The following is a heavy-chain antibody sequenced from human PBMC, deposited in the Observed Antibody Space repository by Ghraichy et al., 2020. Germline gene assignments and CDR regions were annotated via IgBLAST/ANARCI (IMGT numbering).Heavy chain of an antibody. CDR1: GFSFSSRW. J-gene: IGHJ4*02. D-gene: IGHD3-16*02. V-gene: IGHV3-7*01. CDR2: IKQGGSET. CDR3: ASIQTGRRELSPDN. Sequence: GGSLRLSFVASGFSFSSRWMAWVRQAPGKGLEWVANIKQGGSETYYVDSVRGRFTISRDDAKNTVYLQMNSLRGDDTAVYFCASIQTGRRELSPDNWGQGTLVTVSS.